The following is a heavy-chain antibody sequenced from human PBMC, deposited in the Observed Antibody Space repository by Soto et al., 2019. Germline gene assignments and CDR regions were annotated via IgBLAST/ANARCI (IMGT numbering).Heavy chain of an antibody. Sequence: GGSLRLSCAASGFTFSSFSMTWVRQAPGRGLEWVANIKRDGGDRYYVDSLKGRFTVSRDNGKNSLYLQINSLRAEDTAVYYCARGRDYNYGLDVWGQGTSVTVS. D-gene: IGHD4-17*01. CDR3: ARGRDYNYGLDV. CDR2: IKRDGGDR. V-gene: IGHV3-7*03. CDR1: GFTFSSFS. J-gene: IGHJ6*02.